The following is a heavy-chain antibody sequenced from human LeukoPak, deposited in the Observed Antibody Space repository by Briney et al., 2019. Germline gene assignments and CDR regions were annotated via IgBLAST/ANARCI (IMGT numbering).Heavy chain of an antibody. Sequence: SGTLSLTCTVSGGSISSYYWSWIRQPPGKGLEWIGYIYYSGSTNYNPSLKSRVTISVDTSKNQFSLKLSSVTAADTAVYYCARGLRAAAGKIFYFDYWGQGTLVTVSS. CDR1: GGSISSYY. CDR2: IYYSGST. D-gene: IGHD6-13*01. CDR3: ARGLRAAAGKIFYFDY. V-gene: IGHV4-59*01. J-gene: IGHJ4*02.